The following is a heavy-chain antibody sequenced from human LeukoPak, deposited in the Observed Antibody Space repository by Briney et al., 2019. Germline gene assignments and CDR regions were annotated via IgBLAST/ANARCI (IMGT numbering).Heavy chain of an antibody. CDR3: VRWGGEAGMDY. CDR1: GFTFSTYW. J-gene: IGHJ4*02. D-gene: IGHD6-19*01. Sequence: GGSLRLSCEASGFTFSTYWMGWVRQAPGKGPEWVANIHPDGSEICYVDFVKGRFTIPRDNVRKSMLLQMNSLGAEEAAVYYCVRWGGEAGMDYGGQGTLVRVPS. CDR2: IHPDGSEI. V-gene: IGHV3-7*01.